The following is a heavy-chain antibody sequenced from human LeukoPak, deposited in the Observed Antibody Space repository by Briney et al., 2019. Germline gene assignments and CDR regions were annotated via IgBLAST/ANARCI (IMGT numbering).Heavy chain of an antibody. CDR3: TRGTGGTTNDD. CDR2: IYHSGNT. CDR1: GYSISSGYY. J-gene: IGHJ4*02. D-gene: IGHD1-14*01. Sequence: SEPLSLTCAVSGYSISSGYYWGWIRQPPGKGLEWIGSIYHSGNTYYNPSLTSRVTISLDTSKNQFSLKLTSVTAADTAVYYCTRGTGGTTNDDWGQGTLVTVSS. V-gene: IGHV4-38-2*01.